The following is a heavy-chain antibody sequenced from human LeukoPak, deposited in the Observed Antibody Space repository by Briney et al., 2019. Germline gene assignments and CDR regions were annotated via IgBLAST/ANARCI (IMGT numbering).Heavy chain of an antibody. J-gene: IGHJ4*02. V-gene: IGHV3-23*01. CDR1: GGTFSSYA. D-gene: IGHD1-26*01. CDR2: VRGGDAGT. Sequence: SCKASGGTFSSYAMNWVRQAPGKGLEWVSAVRGGDAGTSYADSVKGRFTISRDNSKNTLYLQMNSLRADDTAVYYCAKNRGGSYYSGSDYWGQGTLVTVSS. CDR3: AKNRGGSYYSGSDY.